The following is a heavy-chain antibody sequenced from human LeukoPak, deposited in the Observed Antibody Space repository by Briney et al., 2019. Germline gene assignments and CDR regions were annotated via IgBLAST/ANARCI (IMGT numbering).Heavy chain of an antibody. J-gene: IGHJ6*03. CDR1: GFTCSSYS. D-gene: IGHD3-3*01. Sequence: GGSLRLSCAASGFTCSSYSMNGVREAPGKGLEGVSSISSSSRYIYYAGSVKGRFTISRDNAKNSLYLKMNSLRAEDTAVYYCARDRDGGYSDFWSGYYIYYYYMDVWGKGPTVTVSS. CDR2: ISSSSRYI. CDR3: ARDRDGGYSDFWSGYYIYYYYMDV. V-gene: IGHV3-21*01.